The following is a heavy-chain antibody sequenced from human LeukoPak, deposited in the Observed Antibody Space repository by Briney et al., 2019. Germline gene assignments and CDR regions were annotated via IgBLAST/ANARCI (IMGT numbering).Heavy chain of an antibody. V-gene: IGHV3-23*01. CDR3: AKDGEYYGSGSYSDY. Sequence: PGGSLRLSCAASGFTFSSYAMSWVRQAPGKGLGWVSAISGSGGSTYYADSVKGRFTISRDNSKNTLYLQMNSLRDEDTAVYYCAKDGEYYGSGSYSDYWGQGSLVTVSS. CDR1: GFTFSSYA. J-gene: IGHJ4*02. D-gene: IGHD3-10*01. CDR2: ISGSGGST.